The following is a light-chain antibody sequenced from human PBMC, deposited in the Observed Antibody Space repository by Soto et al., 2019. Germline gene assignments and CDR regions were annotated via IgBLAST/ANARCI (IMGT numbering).Light chain of an antibody. CDR2: SVS. CDR1: QTIYNH. Sequence: DFQMTQSPSSLSASVGVRVTITCRASQTIYNHLSWYQQKPGTAPKLLISSVSHLQSGVPSRFSGDGFGTDFTLTITSLQAEDCATYYCQQSYGGPITFGQGTRLDIK. V-gene: IGKV1-39*01. J-gene: IGKJ5*01. CDR3: QQSYGGPIT.